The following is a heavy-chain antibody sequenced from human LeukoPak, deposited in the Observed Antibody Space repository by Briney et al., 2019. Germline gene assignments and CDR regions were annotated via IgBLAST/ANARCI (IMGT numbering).Heavy chain of an antibody. J-gene: IGHJ4*02. V-gene: IGHV7-4-1*02. Sequence: GASVKVSCKASGYTFTSYAMNWVRQAPGQWLEWMGWINTNTGNPTYAQGFTGRFVFSLDTSVSTAYLQISSLKAEDTAVYYCARRVRLRLGELSLYYFDYWGQGTLVTVSS. CDR3: ARRVRLRLGELSLYYFDY. D-gene: IGHD3-16*02. CDR1: GYTFTSYA. CDR2: INTNTGNP.